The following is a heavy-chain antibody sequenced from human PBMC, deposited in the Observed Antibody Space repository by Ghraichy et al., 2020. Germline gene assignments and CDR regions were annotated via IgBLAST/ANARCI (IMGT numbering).Heavy chain of an antibody. CDR3: AREGLRDEAAAGTSP. D-gene: IGHD6-13*01. V-gene: IGHV3-7*03. Sequence: GGSLRLSCAASGFTFSSYWMSWVRQAPGKGLEWVANIKQDGSEKYYADSVEGRFTISRDNAKNSLYLQMNSLRAEDTALYHCAREGLRDEAAAGTSPWGQGTLVTVSS. J-gene: IGHJ5*02. CDR2: IKQDGSEK. CDR1: GFTFSSYW.